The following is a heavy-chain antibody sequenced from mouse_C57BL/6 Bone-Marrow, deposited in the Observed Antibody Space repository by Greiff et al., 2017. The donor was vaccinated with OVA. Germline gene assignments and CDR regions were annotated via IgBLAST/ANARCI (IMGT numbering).Heavy chain of an antibody. CDR3: ARNIWDNYAMDY. CDR1: GFSLTSYG. CDR2: IWSGGST. J-gene: IGHJ4*01. D-gene: IGHD4-1*01. Sequence: VKVVESGPGLVQPSQSLSITCTVSGFSLTSYGVHWVRQSPGKGLEWLGVIWSGGSTDYNAAFISRLSISKDNSKSQVFFKMNSLQADDTAIYYCARNIWDNYAMDYWGQGTSVTVSS. V-gene: IGHV2-2*01.